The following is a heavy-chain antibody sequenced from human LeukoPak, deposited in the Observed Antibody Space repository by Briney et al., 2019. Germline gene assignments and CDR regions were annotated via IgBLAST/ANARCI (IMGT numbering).Heavy chain of an antibody. CDR3: ATHTISGVVTYASLI. CDR1: GYTGIELS. V-gene: IGHV1-24*01. J-gene: IGHJ3*02. Sequence: ASVKVSCKLSGYTGIELSMHWVRQVPGKGLEWMGGFDPEDGETKYEQKFQGRVTMTEDTSTDTAYMELSRLTSEDTAVYYCATHTISGVVTYASLIWGRGTLVTVSS. CDR2: FDPEDGET. D-gene: IGHD3-3*01.